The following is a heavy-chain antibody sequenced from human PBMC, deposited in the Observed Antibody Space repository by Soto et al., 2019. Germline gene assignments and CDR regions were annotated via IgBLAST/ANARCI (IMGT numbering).Heavy chain of an antibody. CDR3: ASVGRPHGGILLPIYFFDY. J-gene: IGHJ4*02. CDR1: GDSVSSSDHY. Sequence: PSETLSLTCTVSGDSVSSSDHYWSWIRQPPGKGLEWIGYVYFSGSTKYNPSLKSRVTISVDTSKNQLSLKMNSVTAADTAVYYCASVGRPHGGILLPIYFFDYWGQGTVVTVSS. CDR2: VYFSGST. D-gene: IGHD2-15*01. V-gene: IGHV4-61*08.